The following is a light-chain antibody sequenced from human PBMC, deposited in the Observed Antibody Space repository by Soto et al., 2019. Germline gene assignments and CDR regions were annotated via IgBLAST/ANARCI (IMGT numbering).Light chain of an antibody. CDR3: QSYDSSLSGWV. CDR1: SSNIGAGYD. J-gene: IGLJ3*02. CDR2: GNS. V-gene: IGLV1-40*01. Sequence: QSVLTQPPSVSGAPGKRVTISCTGSSSNIGAGYDVHWYQQLPGTAPKLLIYGNSNRPSGVPDRFSGSKSGTSASLAITGPRAEDESDYYCQSYDSSLSGWVFGGGTKLTVL.